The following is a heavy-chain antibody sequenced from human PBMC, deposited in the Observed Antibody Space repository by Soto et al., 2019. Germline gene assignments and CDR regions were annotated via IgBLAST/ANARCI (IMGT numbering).Heavy chain of an antibody. CDR2: KYHSGST. J-gene: IGHJ5*02. CDR1: RGSVISNSHY. Sequence: PSETLSLTCSVSRGSVISNSHYWGCIRQSPGKGLEWIGSKYHSGSTYYNPSLESRVTMSVDTSRNQFSLKLSSVTAEDTAVYYCVRHPLGIDWFDPWGQGTPVTVSS. CDR3: VRHPLGIDWFDP. D-gene: IGHD2-15*01. V-gene: IGHV4-39*01.